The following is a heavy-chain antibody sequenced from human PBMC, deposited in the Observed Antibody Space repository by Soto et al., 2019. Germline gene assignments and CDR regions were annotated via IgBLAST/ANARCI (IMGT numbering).Heavy chain of an antibody. CDR1: GFIVSSNY. CDR2: IYSGGST. V-gene: IGHV3-66*01. J-gene: IGHJ4*02. Sequence: EVQLVESGGGLVQPGGSLRLSCAASGFIVSSNYMTWVRQAPGKGLEWGSVIYSGGSTYYADSVKGRFTISRDNSKNTLYLQMNRLRAEDTAMYYCVTRGSFDGWGQGTLVTVSS. CDR3: VTRGSFDG. D-gene: IGHD1-26*01.